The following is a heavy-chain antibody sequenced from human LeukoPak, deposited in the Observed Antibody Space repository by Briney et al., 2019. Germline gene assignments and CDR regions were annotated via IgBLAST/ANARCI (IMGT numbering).Heavy chain of an antibody. D-gene: IGHD3-10*01. V-gene: IGHV3-74*01. CDR3: ARGRGTLVRGVIIHYYGMDV. CDR2: TNGDGSDT. CDR1: GFTFRNYW. Sequence: GGSLRLSCAASGFTFRNYWMQWVRQVPGKGLVWVSRTNGDGSDTSYADSVKGRFTISRDNAKDTLHLQMNSLRADDPAVYYCARGRGTLVRGVIIHYYGMDVWGQGSTVTVSS. J-gene: IGHJ6*02.